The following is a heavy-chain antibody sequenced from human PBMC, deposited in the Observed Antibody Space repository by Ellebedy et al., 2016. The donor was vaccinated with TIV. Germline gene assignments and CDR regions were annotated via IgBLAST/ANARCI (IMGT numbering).Heavy chain of an antibody. CDR2: INAGNGNT. V-gene: IGHV1-3*01. D-gene: IGHD2-21*02. CDR3: ARSVTAIDY. CDR1: GYIFTNYD. J-gene: IGHJ4*02. Sequence: AASVKVSCKASGYIFTNYDVHCLRQAPGQRLEWMGWINAGNGNTKHSQKFQGRVTFTRDTSASTAYMELSSLRSEDTAVYYCARSVTAIDYWGQGTLVTVSS.